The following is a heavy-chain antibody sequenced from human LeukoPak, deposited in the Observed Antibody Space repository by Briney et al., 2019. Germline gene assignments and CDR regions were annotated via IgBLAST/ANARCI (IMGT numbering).Heavy chain of an antibody. V-gene: IGHV4-38-2*02. D-gene: IGHD1-1*01. CDR1: GYSISSGYY. CDR2: IYHSGST. J-gene: IGHJ3*02. Sequence: PSETLSLTCTVSGYSISSGYYWGWIRQPPGKGLEWIGSIYHSGSTYYNPSLKSRVTISVDTSKNQFSLKLSSVTAADTAVYYCARGTVFSGALDIWGQRTMVTVSS. CDR3: ARGTVFSGALDI.